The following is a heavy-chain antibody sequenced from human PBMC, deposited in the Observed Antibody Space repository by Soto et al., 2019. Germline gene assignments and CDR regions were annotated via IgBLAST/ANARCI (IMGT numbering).Heavy chain of an antibody. CDR3: AREPLT. CDR1: GGSLSSGGYY. V-gene: IGHV4-31*03. Sequence: QVQLQESGPGLVKPSQTLSLTCTVSGGSLSSGGYYWSWIRQHPGQGLEWIGYIDYCGSTYNNTSDKSRFTKSVDTAKTQVSLKLSSVTAAETDVYYGAREPLTWGQGTLVTFSS. CDR2: IDYCGST. J-gene: IGHJ4*02.